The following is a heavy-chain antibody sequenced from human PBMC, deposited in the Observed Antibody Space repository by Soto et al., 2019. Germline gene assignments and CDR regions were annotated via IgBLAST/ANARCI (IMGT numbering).Heavy chain of an antibody. CDR2: ISYDGSNK. V-gene: IGHV3-30*18. D-gene: IGHD6-6*01. CDR1: RFTFYSYS. CDR3: AKDRGSSSLYYSYGMDV. J-gene: IGHJ6*01. Sequence: SLRRSCAPSRFTFYSYSSHGLRQAPGIWLEWVAVISYDGSNKYYAGFLKGRFTISRDNSKNALYLQMNSLRAEDTAVYYCAKDRGSSSLYYSYGMDVWGEATTVSVSS.